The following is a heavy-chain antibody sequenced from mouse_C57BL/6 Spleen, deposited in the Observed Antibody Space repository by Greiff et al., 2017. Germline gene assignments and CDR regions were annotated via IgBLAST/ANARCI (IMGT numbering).Heavy chain of an antibody. D-gene: IGHD2-5*01. CDR1: GYAFSSYW. J-gene: IGHJ3*01. V-gene: IGHV1-80*01. CDR3: ARPYPLYSNQGAWFAY. CDR2: IYPGDGDT. Sequence: QVHVKQSGAELVKPGASVKISCKASGYAFSSYWMNWVKQRPGKGLEWIGQIYPGDGDTNYNGKFKGKATLTADKSSSTAYMQLSSLTSEDSAVXFCARPYPLYSNQGAWFAYWGQGTLVTVSA.